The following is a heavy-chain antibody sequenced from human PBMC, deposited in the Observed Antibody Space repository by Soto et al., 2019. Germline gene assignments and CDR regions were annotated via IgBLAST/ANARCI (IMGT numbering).Heavy chain of an antibody. D-gene: IGHD2-15*01. J-gene: IGHJ3*02. CDR2: IIPILGIA. CDR1: GGTFSSYT. V-gene: IGHV1-69*02. CDR3: AIVVLGYCSGGSCYSDAFDI. Sequence: ASVKVSCKASGGTFSSYTISWVRQAPGQGLEWKGRIIPILGIANYAQKFQGRVTITADKSTSTAYMELSSLRSEDTAVYYCAIVVLGYCSGGSCYSDAFDIWGQGTMVIVSS.